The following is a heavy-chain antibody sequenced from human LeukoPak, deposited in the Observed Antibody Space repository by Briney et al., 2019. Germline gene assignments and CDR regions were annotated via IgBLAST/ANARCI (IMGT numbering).Heavy chain of an antibody. D-gene: IGHD6-13*01. J-gene: IGHJ4*02. CDR3: ARDRPGGSSLDY. CDR1: GGSIDSNIHF. CDR2: IFYSGNT. V-gene: IGHV4-39*07. Sequence: SETLSLTCTVSGGSIDSNIHFWAWIRQPPGKGLEWIGSIFYSGNTYYNPSLKSRVTISVDTSKNQFSLKLSFVTAADTAVYYCARDRPGGSSLDYWGQGTLVTVSS.